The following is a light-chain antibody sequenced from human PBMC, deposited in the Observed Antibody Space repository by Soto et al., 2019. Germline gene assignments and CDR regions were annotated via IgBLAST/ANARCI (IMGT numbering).Light chain of an antibody. Sequence: SALTQPRSVSGSPGQSITISCTGSSRDVRGYNFVSWYQQHPGEAPKLILYDVTTRPSGVPDRISGSKSGSTAYLTISGLQAEDEADYYCCSYAGSFSWVFGGGTKVTVL. CDR1: SRDVRGYNF. J-gene: IGLJ2*01. CDR2: DVT. CDR3: CSYAGSFSWV. V-gene: IGLV2-11*01.